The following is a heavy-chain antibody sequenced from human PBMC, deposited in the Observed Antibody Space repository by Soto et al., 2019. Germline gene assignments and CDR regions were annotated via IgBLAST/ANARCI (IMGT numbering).Heavy chain of an antibody. Sequence: SETLSLTCTVSGGSINSGDYSWTWIRQPPGKGLEWIEYIYHTGTTYYNMSLKSRVTISVDRSKNQFSLKLSSVTAADTAVYYCARSKYIVLMVYDYWGQGTLVTVS. CDR3: ARSKYIVLMVYDY. CDR2: IYHTGTT. CDR1: GGSINSGDYS. J-gene: IGHJ4*02. D-gene: IGHD2-8*01. V-gene: IGHV4-30-2*01.